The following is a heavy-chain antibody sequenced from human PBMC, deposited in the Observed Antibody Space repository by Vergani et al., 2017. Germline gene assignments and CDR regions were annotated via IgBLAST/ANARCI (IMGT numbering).Heavy chain of an antibody. Sequence: QVHLVESGGGVVQPGRTLRLTCVVSGFTFSNYGMPWVRQAPGKGLEWVAVISYDGTQKYYADSVKGRFTISRDNSKGTLYLQMNSLRTEDTAVCYWATKSCSTPSCQIWYLQVWGQGTVVTVSA. V-gene: IGHV3-30*03. CDR2: ISYDGTQK. CDR1: GFTFSNYG. D-gene: IGHD2-2*01. CDR3: ATKSCSTPSCQIWYLQV. J-gene: IGHJ1*01.